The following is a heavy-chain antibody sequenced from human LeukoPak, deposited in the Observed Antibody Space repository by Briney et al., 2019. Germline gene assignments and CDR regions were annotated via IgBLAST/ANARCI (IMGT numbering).Heavy chain of an antibody. Sequence: GGSLRLSCAASGFTFDDYAMHWVRQAPGKGLEWVSGISWNSGSIGYADSVKGRFTISGDNARNSLYLQMNSLRAEDMALYYCAKGFSSGTLDAFDIWGQGTMVTVSS. CDR1: GFTFDDYA. V-gene: IGHV3-9*03. CDR3: AKGFSSGTLDAFDI. J-gene: IGHJ3*02. CDR2: ISWNSGSI. D-gene: IGHD6-6*01.